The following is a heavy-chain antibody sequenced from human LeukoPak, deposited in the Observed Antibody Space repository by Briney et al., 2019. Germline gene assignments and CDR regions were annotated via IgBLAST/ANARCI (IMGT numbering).Heavy chain of an antibody. J-gene: IGHJ4*02. CDR1: GFTFSSYG. CDR3: AKDRWDSSGYFPPAFDY. V-gene: IGHV3-23*01. Sequence: GGSLRLSCAASGFTFSSYGMSWVRQAPGRGLEWVSVISGSGGSKYYADSVKGRFTISRDNSKNTLYLQMNSLRAEDTAVYYCAKDRWDSSGYFPPAFDYWGQGTLVTVSS. CDR2: ISGSGGSK. D-gene: IGHD3-22*01.